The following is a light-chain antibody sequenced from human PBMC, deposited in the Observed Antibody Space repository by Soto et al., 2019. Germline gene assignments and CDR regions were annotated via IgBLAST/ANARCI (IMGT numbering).Light chain of an antibody. CDR2: GAS. CDR1: QSVSSN. CDR3: QQYNDWRT. V-gene: IGKV3-15*01. J-gene: IGKJ2*01. Sequence: EIVMTQSPVTLSVSPGERATLSCRASQSVSSNLAWYQQKPGQAPRLLIYGASTRATGIPARFSGSGSGTEFTLNISSLQSEDFAVYYWQQYNDWRTFGQGTKLEIK.